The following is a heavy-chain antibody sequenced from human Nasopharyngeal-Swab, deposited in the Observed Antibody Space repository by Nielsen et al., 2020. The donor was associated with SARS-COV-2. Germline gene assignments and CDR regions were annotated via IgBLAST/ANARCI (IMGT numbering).Heavy chain of an antibody. J-gene: IGHJ4*02. Sequence: ASVQVSCKVSGYTLTELSMHWVRQAPGQGLEWMGIINPSGGSPSYAQKFQGRVTMTRDTSTSTVYMELSSLRSEDTAVYYCARDPRDRYYYDSSGYQTPGFDYWGQGTLVTVSS. V-gene: IGHV1-46*01. CDR3: ARDPRDRYYYDSSGYQTPGFDY. CDR2: INPSGGSP. D-gene: IGHD3-22*01. CDR1: GYTLTELS.